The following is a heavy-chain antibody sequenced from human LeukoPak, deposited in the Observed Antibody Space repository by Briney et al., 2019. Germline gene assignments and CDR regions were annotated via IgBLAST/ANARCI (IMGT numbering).Heavy chain of an antibody. CDR1: GGSISSSSYY. V-gene: IGHV4-39*01. CDR2: IYYSGST. CDR3: ARGRGYSGYDY. J-gene: IGHJ4*02. Sequence: SETLSLTCTVSGGSISSSSYYWGWIRQPLGKGLEWIGSIYYSGSTYYNPSLKSRVTISVDTSKNQFSLKLSSVTAADTAVYYCARGRGYSGYDYWGQGTLVTVSS. D-gene: IGHD5-12*01.